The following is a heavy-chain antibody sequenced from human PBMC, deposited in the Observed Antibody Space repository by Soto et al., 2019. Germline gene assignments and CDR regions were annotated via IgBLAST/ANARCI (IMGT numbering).Heavy chain of an antibody. J-gene: IGHJ2*01. CDR1: GLTFSSYS. CDR3: ARDPSMVRGENWYFDL. CDR2: ISSSRSYI. V-gene: IGHV3-21*01. D-gene: IGHD3-10*01. Sequence: EVQLVESGGGLVKPGGSLRLSCAASGLTFSSYSMNWVRKAPGKGLEWVSSISSSRSYIYYADSVRGRFTISRDDAKNSLYLQMNSLRAEDTAVYYCARDPSMVRGENWYFDLWGRGTLVTVSS.